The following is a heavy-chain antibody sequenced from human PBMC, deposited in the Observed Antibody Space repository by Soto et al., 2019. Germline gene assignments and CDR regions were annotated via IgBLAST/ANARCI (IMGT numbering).Heavy chain of an antibody. CDR1: GFTVGSCE. D-gene: IGHD3-16*01. V-gene: IGHV3-48*03. CDR2: INTGGVT. CDR3: TRDKGDKVAYGMDV. J-gene: IGHJ6*02. Sequence: GGSLRLSCTPSGFTVGSCEMSWVRQAAGKGLEWVSYINTGGVTFYADSVKGRFTISRDNAQNSLLLQMNSLRAEDTAVYYCTRDKGDKVAYGMDVWGQGTTVTVSS.